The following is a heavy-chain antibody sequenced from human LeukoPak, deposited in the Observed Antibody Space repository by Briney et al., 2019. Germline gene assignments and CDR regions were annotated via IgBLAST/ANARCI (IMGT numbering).Heavy chain of an antibody. J-gene: IGHJ6*02. V-gene: IGHV1-18*01. CDR1: GYTFTSYG. Sequence: GASVKVSCKASGYTFTSYGISWVRQAPGQGLEWMGWISAYNGNTNYAQKLQGRVTVTTDTSTSTAYMELRSLRSDDTAVYYCARFRYQLLDYYYYGMDVWGQGTTVTVSS. CDR2: ISAYNGNT. CDR3: ARFRYQLLDYYYYGMDV. D-gene: IGHD2-2*01.